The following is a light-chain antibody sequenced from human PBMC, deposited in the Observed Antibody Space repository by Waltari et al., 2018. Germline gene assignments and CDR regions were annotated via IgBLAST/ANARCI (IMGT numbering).Light chain of an antibody. J-gene: IGKJ1*01. V-gene: IGKV1-12*01. CDR2: HAS. Sequence: DIQMTQSPASVSASVGDSVTITCRASETITGLLAWYQQKPGKAPKLLIYHASTLQTGVPSRFSGGGSGTDFTLTITGLQAEDSATYFCQQGVSFPPTFGQGTEV. CDR3: QQGVSFPPT. CDR1: ETITGL.